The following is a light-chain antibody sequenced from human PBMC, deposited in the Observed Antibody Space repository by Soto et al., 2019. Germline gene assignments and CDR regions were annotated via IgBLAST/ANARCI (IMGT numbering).Light chain of an antibody. V-gene: IGKV1-9*01. J-gene: IGKJ4*01. CDR2: AAS. CDR1: QGISSY. CDR3: QQGNSYPLT. Sequence: DIQLTQSPSFLSASVGDRVTITCRASQGISSYLAWYQQKPGKAPNLLISAASTLQSGVPTRFSGSGSGPEFTRTISSLQPEDFATYYCQQGNSYPLTFGGGTKVEIK.